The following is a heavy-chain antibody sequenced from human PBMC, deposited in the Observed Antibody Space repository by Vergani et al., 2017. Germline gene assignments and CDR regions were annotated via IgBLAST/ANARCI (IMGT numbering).Heavy chain of an antibody. J-gene: IGHJ4*02. D-gene: IGHD3-10*02. CDR2: ISHDGSES. V-gene: IGHV3-30*18. CDR1: GFTFSNFG. Sequence: QAKLVESGGGVVQPGGSLRLSCAASGFTFSNFGMHWVRQAPGKGLEWVALISHDGSESFYGTSVTGRLTISRDNSKNTLFLQLSSLKAEDTSVYYCAKAAGMGITVSATIDFWGQGTLVLVSS. CDR3: AKAAGMGITVSATIDF.